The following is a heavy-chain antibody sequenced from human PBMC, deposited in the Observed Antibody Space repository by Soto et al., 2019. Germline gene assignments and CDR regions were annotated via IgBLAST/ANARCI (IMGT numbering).Heavy chain of an antibody. Sequence: QLQLQESGPGLVKPSETLSLTCTVSGGSISSSSYYWGWIRQPPGKGLEWIGSIYYSGSTYYNPSLKNRVTISVDTSKNQFSLKLSSVTAADTAVYYCAGGFGGSSWYISWFDPWGQGTLVTVSS. CDR1: GGSISSSSYY. J-gene: IGHJ5*02. D-gene: IGHD6-13*01. CDR3: AGGFGGSSWYISWFDP. CDR2: IYYSGST. V-gene: IGHV4-39*01.